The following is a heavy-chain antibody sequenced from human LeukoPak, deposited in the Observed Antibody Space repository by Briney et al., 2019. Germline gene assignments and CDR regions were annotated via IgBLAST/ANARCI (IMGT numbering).Heavy chain of an antibody. V-gene: IGHV4-30-4*01. CDR2: IYYSGST. Sequence: SQTLSLTCTVSGGSIRSGDYYWSWIRQPPGKGLDWIGYIYYSGSTYYNPSLKSRVTISVDTSKNQFSLKLTSVTAADTAVYYCARDKSGYYHDPYNWFDPWGQGTLVTVSS. CDR3: ARDKSGYYHDPYNWFDP. CDR1: GGSIRSGDYY. J-gene: IGHJ5*02. D-gene: IGHD3-3*01.